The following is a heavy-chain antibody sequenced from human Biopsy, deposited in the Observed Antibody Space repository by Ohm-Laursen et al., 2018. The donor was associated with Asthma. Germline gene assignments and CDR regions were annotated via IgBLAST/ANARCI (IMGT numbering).Heavy chain of an antibody. Sequence: ASVKVFCKASGYTFIHFAIHWVRQAPGQRLEWMGWINAGDGNTKYSQKFQGRVTITRDTSASTAYMDLRSLRSEDTAMYYCARTYYDFLTGQVNDAFALWGQGTMATVSS. D-gene: IGHD3-9*01. CDR3: ARTYYDFLTGQVNDAFAL. CDR2: INAGDGNT. V-gene: IGHV1-3*01. CDR1: GYTFIHFA. J-gene: IGHJ3*01.